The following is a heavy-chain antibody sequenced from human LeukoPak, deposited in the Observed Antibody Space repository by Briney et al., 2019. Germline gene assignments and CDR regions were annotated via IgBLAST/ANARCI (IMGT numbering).Heavy chain of an antibody. CDR3: ARGVARNYDILTGYSLEY. CDR2: INPSGGST. CDR1: GYTLTSYY. D-gene: IGHD3-9*01. Sequence: ASVKVSCKASGYTLTSYYMHWVRQAPGQGLEWMGIINPSGGSTSYAQKFQGRVTMTRDTSTSTVYMELSSLRSEDTAVYYCARGVARNYDILTGYSLEYWGQGTLVTVSS. V-gene: IGHV1-46*01. J-gene: IGHJ4*02.